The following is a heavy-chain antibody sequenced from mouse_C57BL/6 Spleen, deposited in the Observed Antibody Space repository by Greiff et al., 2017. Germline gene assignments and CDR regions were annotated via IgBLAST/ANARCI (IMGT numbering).Heavy chain of an antibody. Sequence: QVQLKESGPGILQSSQTLSLTCSFSGFSLSTSGMGVSWIRQPSGKGLEWLAHIYWDDDKRHHPSLKRRRTISKDTSRNQVFLKLTSVDTADTATYYCARRRIDGYYNYAMDYWGQGTSVTVSS. D-gene: IGHD2-3*01. CDR2: IYWDDDK. CDR1: GFSLSTSGMG. V-gene: IGHV8-12*01. CDR3: ARRRIDGYYNYAMDY. J-gene: IGHJ4*01.